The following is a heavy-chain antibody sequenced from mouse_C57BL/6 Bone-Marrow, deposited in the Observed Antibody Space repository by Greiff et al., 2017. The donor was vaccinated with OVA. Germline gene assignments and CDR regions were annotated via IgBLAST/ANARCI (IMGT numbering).Heavy chain of an antibody. CDR1: GFTFSDFY. Sequence: EVQVVESGGGLVQSGRSLRLSCATSGFTFSDFYMEWVRQAPGKGLEWIAASRNKANDYTTEYSASVKGRFIVSRDTSQSILYLQMNALIAEDTAIYYCARDAVGYDGGLDYWGQGTTLTVSA. J-gene: IGHJ2*01. CDR2: SRNKANDYTT. D-gene: IGHD2-2*01. CDR3: ARDAVGYDGGLDY. V-gene: IGHV7-1*01.